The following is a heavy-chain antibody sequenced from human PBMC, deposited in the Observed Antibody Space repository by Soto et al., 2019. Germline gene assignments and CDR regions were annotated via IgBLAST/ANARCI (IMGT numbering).Heavy chain of an antibody. Sequence: GASVKVSCKASGGTFSSYAISWVRQAPGQGLEWMGGIIPIFGTANYAQKFQGRVTITADESTSTAYMELSSLRSEDTAEYYCARLNDILADNWFDPWGQGTLVTVSS. CDR1: GGTFSSYA. V-gene: IGHV1-69*13. J-gene: IGHJ5*02. CDR2: IIPIFGTA. CDR3: ARLNDILADNWFDP. D-gene: IGHD3-9*01.